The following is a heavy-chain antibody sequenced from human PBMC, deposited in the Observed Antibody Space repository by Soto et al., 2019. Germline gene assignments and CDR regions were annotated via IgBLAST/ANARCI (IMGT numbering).Heavy chain of an antibody. CDR3: ARDGAAGSVMGG. Sequence: EMQLVESGGGLVKPGGSLRLSCLASGFSLHTYGMNWVRQAPGKGLEWVSTIDSTSRYIYYADSVKGRLTISRDNARNSGCLQLNSLGAEDTAVYYCARDGAAGSVMGGWGQGTTVTVSS. D-gene: IGHD6-13*01. J-gene: IGHJ6*02. CDR1: GFSLHTYG. CDR2: IDSTSRYI. V-gene: IGHV3-21*02.